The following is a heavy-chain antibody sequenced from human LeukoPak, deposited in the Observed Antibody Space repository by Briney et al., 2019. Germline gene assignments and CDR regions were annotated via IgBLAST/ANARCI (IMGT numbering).Heavy chain of an antibody. V-gene: IGHV4-59*11. CDR1: GASISSHY. Sequence: SQTLSLACTVSGASISSHYWGWIRLPPGEGLEWIVYIYHSGSTNYNPSLKSQVTISVDTSKNQFSLKLSSVTAADTAVYYCASASCSFVYWVRGTLVTV. D-gene: IGHD3-10*02. CDR3: ASASCSFVY. CDR2: IYHSGST. J-gene: IGHJ4*02.